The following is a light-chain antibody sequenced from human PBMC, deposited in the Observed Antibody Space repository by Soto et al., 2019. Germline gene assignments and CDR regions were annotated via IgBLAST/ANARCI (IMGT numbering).Light chain of an antibody. J-gene: IGKJ1*01. CDR3: QQYYTYST. CDR2: GAS. Sequence: DIQMTQSPSTLSASVGDRVTIICRASQSISTLLAWYQQKPGKAPKLLISGASSLESGVPSRFSGSGSGTEFTLTISSLQPDDFATYYCQQYYTYSTFGQGTKVDIK. V-gene: IGKV1-5*02. CDR1: QSISTL.